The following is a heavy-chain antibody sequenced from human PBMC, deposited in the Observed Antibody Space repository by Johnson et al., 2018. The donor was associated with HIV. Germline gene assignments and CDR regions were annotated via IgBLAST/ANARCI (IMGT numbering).Heavy chain of an antibody. CDR2: IGTAGDT. CDR3: ARGPYKYTRMYDRRADDAFDI. J-gene: IGHJ3*02. V-gene: IGHV3-13*01. CDR1: GFTFSSYD. D-gene: IGHD3-22*01. Sequence: VQLVESGGGLVQPGGSLRLSCAASGFTFSSYDMHWVRQATGKGLEWVSAIGTAGDTYYPGSVKGRFTISRENAKNSLYLQMNSLRAGDTAVYYCARGPYKYTRMYDRRADDAFDIWGQGTMVTVSS.